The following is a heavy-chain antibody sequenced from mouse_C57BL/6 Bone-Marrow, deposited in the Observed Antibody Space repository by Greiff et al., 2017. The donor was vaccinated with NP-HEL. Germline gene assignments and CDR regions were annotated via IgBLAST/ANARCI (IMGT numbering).Heavy chain of an antibody. CDR3: ARSYYYGSSYFDY. J-gene: IGHJ2*01. Sequence: QQSCKASGYTFTSYGISWVKQRTGQGLEWIGEIYPRSGNTYYNEKFKGKATLTADKSSSTAYMELRSLTSEDSAVYFCARSYYYGSSYFDYWGQGTTLTVSS. D-gene: IGHD1-1*01. CDR2: IYPRSGNT. CDR1: GYTFTSYG. V-gene: IGHV1-81*01.